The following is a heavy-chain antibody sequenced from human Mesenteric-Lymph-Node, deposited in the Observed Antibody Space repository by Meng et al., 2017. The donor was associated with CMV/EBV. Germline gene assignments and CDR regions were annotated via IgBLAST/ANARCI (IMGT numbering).Heavy chain of an antibody. V-gene: IGHV4-39*01. CDR2: IYYSGST. J-gene: IGHJ4*02. CDR1: GGSISSSSYY. CDR3: ARLDAANFDY. D-gene: IGHD2-15*01. Sequence: GSLRLSCTVSGGSISSSSYYWGWIRQPPGKGLEWIGGIYYSGSTYYNPSLKSRVTISVDTSKNQFSLKLSSVTAADTAVYYCARLDAANFDYWGQGTLVTVSS.